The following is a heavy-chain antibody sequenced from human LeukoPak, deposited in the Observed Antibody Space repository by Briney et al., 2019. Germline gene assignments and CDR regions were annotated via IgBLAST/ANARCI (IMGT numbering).Heavy chain of an antibody. J-gene: IGHJ6*03. V-gene: IGHV4-59*08. CDR1: GGSISGYY. D-gene: IGHD6-6*01. CDR3: ARHSIAARGYYYYMDV. Sequence: TSETLSLTCTVSGGSISGYYWSWIRQPPGKGLEWIGNIYYSGSTNYNPSLKSRVTISVDTSKNQFSLKLSSVTAADTAVYYCARHSIAARGYYYYMDVWGKGTTVTVSS. CDR2: IYYSGST.